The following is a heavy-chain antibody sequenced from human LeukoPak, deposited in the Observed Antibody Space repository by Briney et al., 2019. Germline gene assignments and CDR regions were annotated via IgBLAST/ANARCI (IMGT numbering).Heavy chain of an antibody. CDR3: ASIEYSSSREGH. J-gene: IGHJ4*02. CDR2: LHYSGTT. V-gene: IGHV4-39*01. CDR1: GGSISSNHYY. Sequence: SETLSLTCTVSGGSISSNHYYWAWIRQPPGKGLEWIGSLHYSGTTYYNPSLKSRVTISADTSKNQFSLKLSSVTAADTAVYYCASIEYSSSREGHWGQGTLVTVSS. D-gene: IGHD6-6*01.